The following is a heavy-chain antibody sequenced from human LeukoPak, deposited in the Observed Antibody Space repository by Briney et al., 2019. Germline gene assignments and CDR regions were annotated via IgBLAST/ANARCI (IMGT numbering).Heavy chain of an antibody. CDR1: GFTFSSSW. Sequence: GGSLRLSCAASGFTFSSSWMSWVRQAPGKGLEWVANIKEDGSEKYYVDSVKGRFTISRDNAKNSLYLQMNSLRAEDTAIYYCVASIINPSNYWGQGTLVTVSS. D-gene: IGHD3-10*01. CDR2: IKEDGSEK. V-gene: IGHV3-7*03. J-gene: IGHJ4*02. CDR3: VASIINPSNY.